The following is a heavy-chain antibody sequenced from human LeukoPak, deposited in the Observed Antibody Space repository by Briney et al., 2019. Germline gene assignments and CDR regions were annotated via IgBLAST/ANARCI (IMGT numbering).Heavy chain of an antibody. J-gene: IGHJ4*02. CDR3: VRFNVIWTGNNPL. Sequence: GGSLRLSCAASGFTFGTYWMHWVRQAPGKGLVWVSGVSSDASNTKYADSVRGRFTISRDNAENTLYLQMNSQRADNTAVYFCVRFNVIWTGNNPLWGQGTLVTVSS. V-gene: IGHV3-74*01. CDR2: VSSDASNT. CDR1: GFTFGTYW. D-gene: IGHD3/OR15-3a*01.